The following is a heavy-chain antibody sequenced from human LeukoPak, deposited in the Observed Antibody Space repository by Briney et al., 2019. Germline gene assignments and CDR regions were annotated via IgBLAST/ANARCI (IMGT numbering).Heavy chain of an antibody. CDR1: GYTFSRHG. CDR2: VSGYNGNT. Sequence: GASVKVSCKTSGYTFSRHGITWVRQAPGQGLEWMGWVSGYNGNTNYAQNVQGRVTMTTDTSTNTAYMELRSLRSDDTAVYYCARDSGCSGGSCNNYYYYGMDVWGQGTTVTVSS. D-gene: IGHD2-15*01. CDR3: ARDSGCSGGSCNNYYYYGMDV. J-gene: IGHJ6*02. V-gene: IGHV1-18*01.